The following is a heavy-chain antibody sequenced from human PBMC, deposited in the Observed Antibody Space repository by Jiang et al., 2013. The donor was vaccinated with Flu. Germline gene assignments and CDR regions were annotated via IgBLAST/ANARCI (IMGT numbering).Heavy chain of an antibody. CDR3: ARTRSGWYFDY. D-gene: IGHD6-19*01. CDR2: INAGNGNT. Sequence: FTSYAMHWVRQAPGQRLEWMEWINAGNGNTKYSQKFQGRVTITRDTSASTAYMELSSLRSEDTAVYYCARTRSGWYFDYWGQGTLVTVSS. J-gene: IGHJ4*02. CDR1: FTSYA. V-gene: IGHV1-3*01.